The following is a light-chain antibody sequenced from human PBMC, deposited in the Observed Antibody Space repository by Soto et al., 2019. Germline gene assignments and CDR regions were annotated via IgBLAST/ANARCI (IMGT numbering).Light chain of an antibody. V-gene: IGKV1-8*01. CDR3: QQYNSSSWT. Sequence: AIRMTQSPSSLSASTGDRVTITCRASQGISSYLAWYQQKPGKAPKLLIYAASTLQSGVPSRFSGSGSGTDFTLTISSLQPDDFATYYCQQYNSSSWTFGQGTKVDIK. CDR1: QGISSY. CDR2: AAS. J-gene: IGKJ1*01.